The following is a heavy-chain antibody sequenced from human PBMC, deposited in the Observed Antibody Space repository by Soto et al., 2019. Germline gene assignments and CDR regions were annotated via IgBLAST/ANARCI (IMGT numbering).Heavy chain of an antibody. CDR3: ARRRITIFGVVIIDYYGMDV. V-gene: IGHV3-21*01. Sequence: LRLSCAASGFTFSSYSMNWVRQAPGKGLEWVSSISSSSSYIYYADSVKGRFTISRDNAKNSLYLQMNSLRAEDTAVYYCARRRITIFGVVIIDYYGMDVWGQGTTVTVSS. D-gene: IGHD3-3*01. J-gene: IGHJ6*02. CDR2: ISSSSSYI. CDR1: GFTFSSYS.